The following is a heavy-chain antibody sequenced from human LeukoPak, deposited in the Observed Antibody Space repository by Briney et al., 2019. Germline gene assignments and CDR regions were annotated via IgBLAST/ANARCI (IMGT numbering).Heavy chain of an antibody. CDR3: ARAAMGNYYYYMDV. CDR2: IYYSGST. D-gene: IGHD6-25*01. V-gene: IGHV4-59*06. Sequence: SETLSPTCTVSGGSISSYYWSWIRQPPGKGLEWIGYIYYSGSTYYNPSLKSRVTISVDTSKNQFSLKLSSVTAADTAVYYCARAAMGNYYYYMDVWGKGTTVTVSS. J-gene: IGHJ6*03. CDR1: GGSISSYY.